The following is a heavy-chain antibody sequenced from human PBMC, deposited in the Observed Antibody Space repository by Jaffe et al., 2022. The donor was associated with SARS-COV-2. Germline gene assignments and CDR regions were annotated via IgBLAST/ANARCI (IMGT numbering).Heavy chain of an antibody. CDR2: ISSSSDYI. V-gene: IGHV3-21*01. Sequence: EAQLVESGGGLVKPGGSLRLSCAASGFTFSSYSMNWVRQAPGKGLEWVSYISSSSDYIYYADSVKGRFTISRDNAKNSVYLQMDSLRAEDTAVFYCARDARRVELEDYYYYYMDVWGKGTTVTVSS. CDR1: GFTFSSYS. J-gene: IGHJ6*03. D-gene: IGHD1-1*01. CDR3: ARDARRVELEDYYYYYMDV.